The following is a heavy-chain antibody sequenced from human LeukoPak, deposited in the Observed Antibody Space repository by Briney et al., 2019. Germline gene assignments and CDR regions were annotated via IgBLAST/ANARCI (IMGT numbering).Heavy chain of an antibody. D-gene: IGHD6-13*01. CDR3: AKVEVSAAGTEGGDY. V-gene: IGHV3-30*18. Sequence: RSGGSLRLSCAASGFTFSSYGMHWVRQAPGKGLERVAVISYDGSNKYYADSVKGRFTISRDNSKNTLYLQMNSLRAEDTAVYYCAKVEVSAAGTEGGDYWGQGTLVTVSS. CDR2: ISYDGSNK. J-gene: IGHJ4*02. CDR1: GFTFSSYG.